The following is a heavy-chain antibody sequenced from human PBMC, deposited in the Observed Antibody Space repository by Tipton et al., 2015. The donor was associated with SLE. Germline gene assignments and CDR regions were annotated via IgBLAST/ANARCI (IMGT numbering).Heavy chain of an antibody. D-gene: IGHD6-19*01. J-gene: IGHJ4*02. Sequence: TLSLTCTVSGGSISSYYWSWIRQPPGKGLEWIGYIYTSGSTNYNPSLKSRVTISVDTSKNQFSLKLSSVTAADTAVYYCARDGYSSGDWGQGTLVTVSS. CDR3: ARDGYSSGD. V-gene: IGHV4-4*08. CDR1: GGSISSYY. CDR2: IYTSGST.